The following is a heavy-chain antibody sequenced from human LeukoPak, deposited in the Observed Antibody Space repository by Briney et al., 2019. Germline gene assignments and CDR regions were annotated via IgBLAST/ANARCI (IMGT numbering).Heavy chain of an antibody. CDR1: GYTFTGYY. CDR2: INPNSGGT. D-gene: IGHD3-10*01. J-gene: IGHJ4*02. CDR3: ARDQGYYGSGSYSPCDY. Sequence: ASVKVSCKASGYTFTGYYMHWVRQAPGQGLEWMGSINPNSGGTNYAQKFQGRVTMTRDTSISTAYMELSRLRSDDTAVYYCARDQGYYGSGSYSPCDYWGQGTLVTVSS. V-gene: IGHV1-2*02.